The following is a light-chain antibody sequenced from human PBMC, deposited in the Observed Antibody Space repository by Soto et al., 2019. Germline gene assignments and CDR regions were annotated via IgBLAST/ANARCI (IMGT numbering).Light chain of an antibody. V-gene: IGKV3-20*01. CDR3: QHYGSSLPIT. CDR1: QTFSSAY. CDR2: GAS. Sequence: EIVLTQSPGTLSLSPGKRATLSCRASQTFSSAYLAWYQRRPGQAPRLLIYGASSRATGIPDRFSGRGSGTDFALTISRLEPEDFAVYYCQHYGSSLPITFGPGTKVDIK. J-gene: IGKJ3*01.